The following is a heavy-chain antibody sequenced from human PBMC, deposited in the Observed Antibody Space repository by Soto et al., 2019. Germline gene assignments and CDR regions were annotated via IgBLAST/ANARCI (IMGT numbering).Heavy chain of an antibody. V-gene: IGHV1-3*01. CDR2: INAGNGNT. Sequence: ASVKVSCKASGYTFTSYARHWVRQAPGERLEWMGGINAGNGNTKYSQKFQGRVTITRDTSASTAYMELSSLRSEDTAVYYCARDVGSYYYYYYGLDVWGQGTTVTVSS. D-gene: IGHD3-10*01. CDR1: GYTFTSYA. CDR3: ARDVGSYYYYYYGLDV. J-gene: IGHJ6*02.